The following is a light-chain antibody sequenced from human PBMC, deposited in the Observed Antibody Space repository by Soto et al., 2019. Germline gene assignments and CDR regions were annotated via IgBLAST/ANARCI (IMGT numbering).Light chain of an antibody. V-gene: IGLV1-40*01. CDR2: GNS. Sequence: QSVLTQPPSVSGAPGQRVTISCTGSSSNIGAGYDVHWYQQLPGTAPKLLIYGNSNRPSGVPDRFSGSKSGTSASLAITGLQAEDEADYYCQSYASLNAYVFGTGTKVTVL. J-gene: IGLJ1*01. CDR3: QSYASLNAYV. CDR1: SSNIGAGYD.